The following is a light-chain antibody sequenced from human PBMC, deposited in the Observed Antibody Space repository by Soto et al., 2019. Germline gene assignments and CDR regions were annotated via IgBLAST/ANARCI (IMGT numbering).Light chain of an antibody. CDR2: KGT. CDR1: DSDVGAYNS. V-gene: IGLV2-23*01. J-gene: IGLJ1*01. Sequence: QSVLAQPASVSGTPGQSITISCTGTDSDVGAYNSVSWYQQHPHKAPRLIIYKGTRRPSGISYRFSGSTSGNAASLTISALQADDEADYFCCSSAPESTYVFGTGTMV. CDR3: CSSAPESTYV.